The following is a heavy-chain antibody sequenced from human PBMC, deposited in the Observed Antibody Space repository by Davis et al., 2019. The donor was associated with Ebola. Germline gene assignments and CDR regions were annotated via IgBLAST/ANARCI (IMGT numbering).Heavy chain of an antibody. Sequence: PSETLSLTCSVSGVSITTYFWSWIRQPPGKGLEWVGYIHHSRSANANPSLKSRVTFSIDTSKSQVSLKLTSVTAADTAVYYCARDTRPCGGDCYDDTFDMWGQGTMVIVSS. V-gene: IGHV4-59*12. D-gene: IGHD2-21*01. CDR3: ARDTRPCGGDCYDDTFDM. CDR1: GVSITTYF. CDR2: IHHSRSA. J-gene: IGHJ3*02.